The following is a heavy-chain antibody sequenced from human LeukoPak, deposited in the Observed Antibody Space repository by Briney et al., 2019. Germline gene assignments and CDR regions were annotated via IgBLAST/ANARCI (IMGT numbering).Heavy chain of an antibody. J-gene: IGHJ3*01. D-gene: IGHD1-26*01. CDR1: GFSLDDYA. V-gene: IGHV3-9*01. CDR3: IKDMGFDLLKDAFDV. Sequence: GRSLRLSCAGAGFSLDDYAMHWVRQPPGKGLEWVSSINWDSGNMAYADSVKGRFTISRDNAKNSLFLQMNSLRAEDTALYYCIKDMGFDLLKDAFDVWGQGTMVTVSS. CDR2: INWDSGNM.